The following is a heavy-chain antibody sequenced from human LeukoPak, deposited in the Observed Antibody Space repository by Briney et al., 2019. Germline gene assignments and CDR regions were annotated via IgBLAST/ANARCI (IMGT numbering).Heavy chain of an antibody. CDR1: GYTFTSYY. D-gene: IGHD3-10*01. CDR2: INPSGGST. V-gene: IGHV1-46*01. J-gene: IGHJ5*02. CDR3: ARDQQSPESYYYASGDWFDP. Sequence: ASVKVSCKASGYTFTSYYMHWVRQAPGQGLEWMGIINPSGGSTSYAQKFQGRVTMTRDTSTSTVYMELSSLRSEDTAMYYCARDQQSPESYYYASGDWFDPWGQGTLVTVSS.